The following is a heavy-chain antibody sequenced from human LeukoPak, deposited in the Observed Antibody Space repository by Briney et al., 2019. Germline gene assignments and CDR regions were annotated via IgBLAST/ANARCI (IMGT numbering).Heavy chain of an antibody. Sequence: GGSLRLSCAVSGVSFDDYAMHWGGEAPGKGGGGGSGFSWNSGSIGYSDSVKGRFPISRDHAKNSLFLQMNSLRAEDTALYYCAKARAKAAAAINYWGQGSLVTVSS. CDR3: AKARAKAAAAINY. D-gene: IGHD2-2*02. CDR2: FSWNSGSI. CDR1: GVSFDDYA. J-gene: IGHJ4*02. V-gene: IGHV3-9*01.